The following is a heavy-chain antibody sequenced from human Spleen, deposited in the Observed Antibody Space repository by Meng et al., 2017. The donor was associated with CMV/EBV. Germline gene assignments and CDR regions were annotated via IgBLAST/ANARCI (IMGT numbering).Heavy chain of an antibody. Sequence: GESLKISCVVSGFTFNNYWMHWVRQAPGKGLVWVSRINGDGRSTNYGDSVKGRFTISRDNAKNSLYLQMNSLRAEDTAVYYCARDGSRTSPSDYYGMDVWGQGTTVTVSS. D-gene: IGHD2-2*01. J-gene: IGHJ6*02. V-gene: IGHV3-74*01. CDR1: GFTFNNYW. CDR2: INGDGRST. CDR3: ARDGSRTSPSDYYGMDV.